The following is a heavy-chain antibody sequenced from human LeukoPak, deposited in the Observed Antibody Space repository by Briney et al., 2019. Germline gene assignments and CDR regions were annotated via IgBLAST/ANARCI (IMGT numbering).Heavy chain of an antibody. CDR3: ARGYGDYPYYYYGMDV. Sequence: GRSLRLSCAASGFTFSSYGMHWVRQAPGKGLEWVAVIWYDGSNKYHADSVKGRFTISRDNSKNTLYLQMNSLRAEDTAVYYCARGYGDYPYYYYGMDVWGQGTTVTVSS. CDR2: IWYDGSNK. D-gene: IGHD4-17*01. V-gene: IGHV3-33*01. J-gene: IGHJ6*02. CDR1: GFTFSSYG.